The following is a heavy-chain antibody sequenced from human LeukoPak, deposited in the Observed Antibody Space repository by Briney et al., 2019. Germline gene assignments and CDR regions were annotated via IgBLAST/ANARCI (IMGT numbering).Heavy chain of an antibody. CDR1: GGSISRGDYY. Sequence: SQTLSLTCTVSGGSISRGDYYWSWIRQPPGKGLEWIGYIYYSGSTDYNPSLKSRVTISVDTSKNQFSLKLSSVTAADTAVYYCARGYYDSSGWFDYWGQGTLVTVSS. V-gene: IGHV4-30-4*01. J-gene: IGHJ4*02. CDR3: ARGYYDSSGWFDY. CDR2: IYYSGST. D-gene: IGHD3-22*01.